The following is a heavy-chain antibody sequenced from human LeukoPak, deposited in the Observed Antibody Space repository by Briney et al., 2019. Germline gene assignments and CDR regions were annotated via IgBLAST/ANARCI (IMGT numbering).Heavy chain of an antibody. Sequence: SETLSLTCTVSGGSIRSSYYWGWIRQPPGKGLEWIGSIYYSGSTYYNPSLNSRVTISVDTSKNQFSLKLSSVTAADTAVYYCAGQLLSWFDPWGQGTLVTVSS. V-gene: IGHV4-39*01. D-gene: IGHD2-2*01. CDR3: AGQLLSWFDP. J-gene: IGHJ5*02. CDR1: GGSIRSSYY. CDR2: IYYSGST.